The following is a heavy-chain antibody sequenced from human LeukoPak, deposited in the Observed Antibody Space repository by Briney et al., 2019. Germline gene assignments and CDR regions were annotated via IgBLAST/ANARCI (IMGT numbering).Heavy chain of an antibody. V-gene: IGHV1-2*03. D-gene: IGHD6-19*01. CDR1: GYTFTGYY. CDR3: ARSGIWDSSAWSDY. CDR2: INPNSGGT. Sequence: LGASVTVSCKASGYTFTGYYMHWVRQAPGQGLEWMGWINPNSGGTNYAQKFQGRVTMTRDTSISTAYMELSRLTSDDTAVYYCARSGIWDSSAWSDYWGQGTLVTVSS. J-gene: IGHJ4*02.